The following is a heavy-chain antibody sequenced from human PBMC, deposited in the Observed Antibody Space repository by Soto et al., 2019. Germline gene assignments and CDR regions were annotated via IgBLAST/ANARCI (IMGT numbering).Heavy chain of an antibody. CDR1: GFTFSSYA. D-gene: IGHD3-16*02. V-gene: IGHV3-30-3*01. CDR3: ARDAADDYVWGSYRLDI. CDR2: ISYDGSNK. Sequence: GGSLRLSCAASGFTFSSYAMHWVRQAPGKGLEWVAVISYDGSNKYYADSVKGRFTISRDNSKNTLYLQMNSLRAEDTAVYYCARDAADDYVWGSYRLDIWGQGTMVTVSS. J-gene: IGHJ3*02.